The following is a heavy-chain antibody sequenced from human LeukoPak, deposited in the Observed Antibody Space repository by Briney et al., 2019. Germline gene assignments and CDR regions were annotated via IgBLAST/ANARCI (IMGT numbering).Heavy chain of an antibody. Sequence: GGSLRLSCAASGFTFSSYGMHWVRQALGKGLEWVAVISYDGSNKYYADSVKGRFTISRDNSKNTLYQQMNSLRAEDTAVYYCAKDRPRIAAAGTYFDYWGQGTLVTVSS. CDR3: AKDRPRIAAAGTYFDY. CDR2: ISYDGSNK. CDR1: GFTFSSYG. J-gene: IGHJ4*02. V-gene: IGHV3-30*18. D-gene: IGHD6-13*01.